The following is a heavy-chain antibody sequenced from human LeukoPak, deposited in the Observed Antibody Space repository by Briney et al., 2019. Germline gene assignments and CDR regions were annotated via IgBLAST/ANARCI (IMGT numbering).Heavy chain of an antibody. V-gene: IGHV4-59*08. CDR3: ARRGYCSGGTCLTFDL. Sequence: SETLSLTCTVSGAXLSSSYWSWIRQPPGKGLEWIGYIYYSGTTNYNPSLKSRLTISVDTSKNQFSLKLSSVTAADTAVYYCARRGYCSGGTCLTFDLWGQGTLVTVSS. D-gene: IGHD2-15*01. CDR1: GAXLSSSY. CDR2: IYYSGTT. J-gene: IGHJ4*02.